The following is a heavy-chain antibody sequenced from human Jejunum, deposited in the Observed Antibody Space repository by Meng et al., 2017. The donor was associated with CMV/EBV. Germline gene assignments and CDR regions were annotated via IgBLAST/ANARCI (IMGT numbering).Heavy chain of an antibody. CDR2: SIPKSGTT. CDR1: GGTFNNNA. J-gene: IGHJ5*02. V-gene: IGHV1-69*05. Sequence: SGGTFNNNAISWVRQAPGQGLEWMGGSIPKSGTTNYAQKFQGRLTITTDESTNTAYMELSSLRSEDTAVYYCARGSPSGTHLGWFDPWGQGTLVTVSS. D-gene: IGHD1-26*01. CDR3: ARGSPSGTHLGWFDP.